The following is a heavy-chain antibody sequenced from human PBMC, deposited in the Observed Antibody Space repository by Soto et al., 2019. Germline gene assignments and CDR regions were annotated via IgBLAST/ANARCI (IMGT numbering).Heavy chain of an antibody. CDR1: GFTFSDYH. D-gene: IGHD1-7*01. V-gene: IGHV3-11*05. Sequence: QVQLVESGGGLVKPGGSLRLSCAASGFTFSDYHMSWIRQAPGKGLEWVSHIHTYSSHTNYADSVKGRFTISRDDAQKSLYLQMSSLRVVDTALYYCARRTWEVWGQGTTVTVSS. J-gene: IGHJ6*02. CDR3: ARRTWEV. CDR2: IHTYSSHT.